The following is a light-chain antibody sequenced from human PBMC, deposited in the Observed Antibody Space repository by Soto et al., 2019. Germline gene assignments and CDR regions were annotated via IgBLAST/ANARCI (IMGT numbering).Light chain of an antibody. CDR2: KAS. J-gene: IGKJ1*01. CDR3: QQDNCYPWT. Sequence: DIQMTQSPSTLSASVGDRVTITCRASQSISSWLAWYQQKPGKAPKLLIYKASSLESGVPSRFSGSGSGTEFTLTISSLQPDDFATYYRQQDNCYPWTFGQGTKVEIK. CDR1: QSISSW. V-gene: IGKV1-5*03.